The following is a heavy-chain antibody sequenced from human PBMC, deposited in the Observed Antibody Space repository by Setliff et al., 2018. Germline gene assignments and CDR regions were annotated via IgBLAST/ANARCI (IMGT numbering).Heavy chain of an antibody. D-gene: IGHD5-12*01. V-gene: IGHV3-21*01. J-gene: IGHJ6*03. Sequence: PGGSLRLSCVASGFNLGNSNMNWVRQAPGKGLEWVSSINPHNDYIYYADSVKGRFTISRDNAKFSLYLQMNSLEAEDTAVYYCARSPGWIGNYNWDVWGKGTTVTVSS. CDR1: GFNLGNSN. CDR3: ARSPGWIGNYNWDV. CDR2: INPHNDYI.